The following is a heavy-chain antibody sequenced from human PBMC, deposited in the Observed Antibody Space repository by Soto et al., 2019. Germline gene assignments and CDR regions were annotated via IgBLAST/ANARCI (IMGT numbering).Heavy chain of an antibody. CDR1: GGSISSGDYY. V-gene: IGHV4-30-4*01. J-gene: IGHJ4*02. CDR2: IYYSGST. CDR3: VRVRSTVTPNFDY. Sequence: QVQLQESGPGLVKPSQTLSLTCTVSGGSISSGDYYWSWIRQPPGKGLEWIGYIYYSGSTYYNPSLKSRVTIAVDTSKNQFSLKLSSVTAADTAVYYCVRVRSTVTPNFDYWGQGTLVTVSS. D-gene: IGHD4-17*01.